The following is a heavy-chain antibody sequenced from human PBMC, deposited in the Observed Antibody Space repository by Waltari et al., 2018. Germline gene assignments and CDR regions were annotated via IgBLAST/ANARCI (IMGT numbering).Heavy chain of an antibody. D-gene: IGHD3-10*01. V-gene: IGHV3-23*01. CDR3: AKGLYYYTTSGEWKAEYLQH. Sequence: EVQLSESGGGLVQPGGSRRLSCAASGFTFTSYDLNWVVPPPGKGLEWVSAINERGSSTYYADSVKGRFTISRDNSKNTVYLQMNSLRAEDTALYYCAKGLYYYTTSGEWKAEYLQHWGQGTLVTVSS. J-gene: IGHJ1*01. CDR2: INERGSST. CDR1: GFTFTSYD.